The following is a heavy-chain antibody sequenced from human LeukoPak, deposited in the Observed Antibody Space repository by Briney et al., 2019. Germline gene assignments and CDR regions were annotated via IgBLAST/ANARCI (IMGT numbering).Heavy chain of an antibody. V-gene: IGHV3-33*01. CDR1: GFTFSIYG. J-gene: IGHJ4*02. Sequence: GGSLRLSCTASGFTFSIYGMHWVRQAPGKGLEWVAVIWNDGSNKYYADSLKGRFTTSRDNSKNTLYLQINSLRVEDTAVYYCARAVGPFDYWGQGTLVTVSS. CDR3: ARAVGPFDY. CDR2: IWNDGSNK.